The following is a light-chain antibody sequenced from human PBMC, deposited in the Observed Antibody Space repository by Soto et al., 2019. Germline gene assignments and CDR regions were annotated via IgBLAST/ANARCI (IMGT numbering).Light chain of an antibody. CDR1: QSISSY. Sequence: DIQMTQSPSSLSASVGDRVTITCRASQSISSYLNWYQQKPGKAPKLLIYAASSLQSGVPSRFSGSGSVTDFTLTIRSLQPEDFATSYGQQSYSTPFTFGPGTKVDIK. V-gene: IGKV1-39*01. J-gene: IGKJ3*01. CDR3: QQSYSTPFT. CDR2: AAS.